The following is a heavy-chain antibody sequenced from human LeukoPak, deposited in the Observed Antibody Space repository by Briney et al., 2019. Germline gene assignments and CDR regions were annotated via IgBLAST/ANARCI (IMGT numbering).Heavy chain of an antibody. J-gene: IGHJ3*01. V-gene: IGHV3-23*01. D-gene: IGHD3-10*01. Sequence: GGSLSLSCAASGFIFSSYAVSCVRRSPGKGREWVSVMSGGGDTTYYADSVQGRFTISRDNAKNTLFLQMNSLRAEDTAVYFCAKDRTIRGLMGESTAWGRGTMVTISS. CDR2: MSGGGDTT. CDR3: AKDRTIRGLMGESTA. CDR1: GFIFSSYA.